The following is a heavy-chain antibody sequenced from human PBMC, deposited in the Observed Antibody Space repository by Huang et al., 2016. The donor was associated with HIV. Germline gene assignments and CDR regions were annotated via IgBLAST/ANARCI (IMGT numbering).Heavy chain of an antibody. CDR2: CDPESGES. D-gene: IGHD3-9*01. J-gene: IGHJ4*02. CDR1: EYTLTELS. CDR3: ATGFDVFFDF. Sequence: QVPLVQSRAEVKKPGASVKVSCQVSEYTLTELSIHWVRQPPGNGLEWMGGCDPESGESIYAQELQGRVTMAEDTSTEAAFMELSGLRPEDTAVCYCATGFDVFFDFWGQGTLVTVSS. V-gene: IGHV1-24*01.